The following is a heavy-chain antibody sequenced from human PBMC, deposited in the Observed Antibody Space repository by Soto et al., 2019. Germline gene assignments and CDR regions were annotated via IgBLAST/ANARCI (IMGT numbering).Heavy chain of an antibody. J-gene: IGHJ6*02. Sequence: QITVKESGPTLVKPTQTLTLTCTFSGFSLSTSGVGVGWIRQPPGKALEWLALIYWDDDKRYSPSLRSRLTISKDTSKNQVVLTMTNMDPVDTATYYCIQSRCGGDCLQSYASHYYYGMDVWGQGTTVTVSS. V-gene: IGHV2-5*02. CDR2: IYWDDDK. CDR1: GFSLSTSGVG. CDR3: IQSRCGGDCLQSYASHYYYGMDV. D-gene: IGHD2-21*02.